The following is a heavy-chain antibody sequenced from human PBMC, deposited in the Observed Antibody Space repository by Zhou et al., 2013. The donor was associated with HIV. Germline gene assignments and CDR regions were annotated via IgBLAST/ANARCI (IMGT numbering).Heavy chain of an antibody. CDR2: IIPIFGTA. CDR3: ARGVSGYSYGRYWYFDL. D-gene: IGHD5-18*01. CDR1: GGTFSSYA. J-gene: IGHJ2*01. Sequence: QVQLVQSGAEVKKPGSSVKVSCKASGGTFSSYAISWVRQAPGQGLEWMGGIIPIFGTANYAQKFQGRVTITTDESTSTAYMELSSLRSEDTAVYYCARGVSGYSYGRYWYFDLWGRGTLVTVS. V-gene: IGHV1-69*05.